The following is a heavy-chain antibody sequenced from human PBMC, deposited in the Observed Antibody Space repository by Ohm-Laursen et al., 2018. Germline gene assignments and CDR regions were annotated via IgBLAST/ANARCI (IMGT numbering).Heavy chain of an antibody. CDR1: GFTFSSYG. D-gene: IGHD1-26*01. V-gene: IGHV3-30*03. CDR2: ISYDGSNK. Sequence: SLRLSCAASGFTFSSYGMHWVRQAPGKGLEWVAVISYDGSNKYYADSVKGRFTISRDNSKNTLYLQMNSLRAEDTAVYYCAPLAGATTQPFDYWGQGTLVTVSS. CDR3: APLAGATTQPFDY. J-gene: IGHJ4*02.